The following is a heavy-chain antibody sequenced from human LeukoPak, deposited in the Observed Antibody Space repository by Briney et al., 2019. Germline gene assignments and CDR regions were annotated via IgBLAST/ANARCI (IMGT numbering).Heavy chain of an antibody. V-gene: IGHV1-69*01. D-gene: IGHD2-15*01. CDR3: ARDLGGRSDDAFDI. CDR2: IIPIFGTA. CDR1: GGTFSSYA. Sequence: GSSVKVSCKASGGTFSSYAISWVRQAPGQGLEWMGGIIPIFGTANYAQKFQGRVTITADESTSTAYMELSSLRSEDTAVYYCARDLGGRSDDAFDIWGQGTMVTVSS. J-gene: IGHJ3*02.